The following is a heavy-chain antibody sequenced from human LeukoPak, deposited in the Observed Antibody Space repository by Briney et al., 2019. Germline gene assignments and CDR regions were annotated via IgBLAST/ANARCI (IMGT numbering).Heavy chain of an antibody. Sequence: GGSLRLSCAASGFIFSSNYMTWVRQAPGKGLEWVSVIFSGGSTYYADSVKGRVTISRDNSKNTLYLQMNNLRSEDTAVYYCARVGPTRSDFDYWGQGTLVTVSS. V-gene: IGHV3-53*01. J-gene: IGHJ4*02. CDR1: GFIFSSNY. CDR2: IFSGGST. D-gene: IGHD1-26*01. CDR3: ARVGPTRSDFDY.